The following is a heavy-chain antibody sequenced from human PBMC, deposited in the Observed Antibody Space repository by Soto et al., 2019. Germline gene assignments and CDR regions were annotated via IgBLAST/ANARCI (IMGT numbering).Heavy chain of an antibody. CDR3: ARAPRTWFGVQLVLPDY. J-gene: IGHJ4*02. CDR2: INAGNGNT. V-gene: IGHV1-3*01. Sequence: GASVKVSCKASGYTFTSYAMHWVRQAPGQRLEWMGWINAGNGNTKYPQKFQGRVTITRDTSASTAYMELSSLRSEDTAVYYCARAPRTWFGVQLVLPDYWGQGTLVTVSS. D-gene: IGHD3-10*01. CDR1: GYTFTSYA.